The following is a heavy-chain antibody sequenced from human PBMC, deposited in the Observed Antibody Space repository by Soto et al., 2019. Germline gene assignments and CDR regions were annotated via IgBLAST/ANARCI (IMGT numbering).Heavy chain of an antibody. CDR3: AKDYSKRYYYYYGMDV. Sequence: GGSLRLSCAASGFTFSSYGMHWVRQAPGKGLEWVAVIWYDGSNKYYADSVKGRFTISRDNSKNTLYLQMNSLRAEDTAVYYCAKDYSKRYYYYYGMDVWGQVTTVTVSS. CDR1: GFTFSSYG. CDR2: IWYDGSNK. J-gene: IGHJ6*02. D-gene: IGHD4-4*01. V-gene: IGHV3-33*06.